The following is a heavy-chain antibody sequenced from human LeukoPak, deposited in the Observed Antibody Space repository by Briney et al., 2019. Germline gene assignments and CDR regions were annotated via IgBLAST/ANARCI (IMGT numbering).Heavy chain of an antibody. Sequence: PGGSLRLSCAASGFTVSSNYMSWVRQAPGKGLEWVSVIYSGGSTYYADSVKGRFTISRDNSKNTLYLQMNSLRAEDTAVYYCARDNQNYYDSSGHYGYWGQGTLVTVSS. J-gene: IGHJ4*02. CDR2: IYSGGST. CDR3: ARDNQNYYDSSGHYGY. D-gene: IGHD3-22*01. V-gene: IGHV3-53*01. CDR1: GFTVSSNY.